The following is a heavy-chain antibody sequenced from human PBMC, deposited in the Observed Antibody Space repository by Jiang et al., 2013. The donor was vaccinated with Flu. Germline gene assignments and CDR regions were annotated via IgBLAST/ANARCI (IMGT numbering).Heavy chain of an antibody. J-gene: IGHJ4*02. CDR1: GFSLTTSGVG. CDR3: IYYYDNVGYFSTPPYYFDY. Sequence: KPTQTLTLTCTFSGFSLTTSGVGVGWIRQPPGKALEWLAVIYWDDDERYSPSLSSRLTLTKDPSKNQVVLTIANMDPVDTATYYCIYYYDNVGYFSTPPYYFDYWGQGTLVTVSS. D-gene: IGHD3-22*01. V-gene: IGHV2-5*02. CDR2: IYWDDDE.